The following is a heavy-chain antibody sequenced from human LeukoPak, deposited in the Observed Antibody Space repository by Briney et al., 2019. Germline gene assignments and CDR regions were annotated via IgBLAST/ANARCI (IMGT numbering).Heavy chain of an antibody. J-gene: IGHJ6*03. CDR1: GYTFTSYG. CDR2: ISAYNGNT. Sequence: GASVKVSCKASGYTFTSYGISWVRQAPGQGLEWMGWISAYNGNTNYAQKLQGRVTMTTDTSTSTAYMELRSLRSDDTAVYYCARGLAGRHYYYYYMDVWGKGTTVTVSS. D-gene: IGHD7-27*01. V-gene: IGHV1-18*01. CDR3: ARGLAGRHYYYYYMDV.